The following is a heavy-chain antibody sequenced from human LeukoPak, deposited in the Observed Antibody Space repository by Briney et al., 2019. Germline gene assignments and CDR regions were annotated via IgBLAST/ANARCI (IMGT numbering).Heavy chain of an antibody. CDR2: ISGSGGST. D-gene: IGHD3-10*01. V-gene: IGHV3-23*01. CDR1: GFTFSSYA. Sequence: GGSLRLSCAASGFTFSSYAMSWVRQAPGKGLEWVSAISGSGGSTYYADSVKGRFTISRDNSKNTLYLQMNSLRAEDTAVYYCAKEELRWFGVGSRAPNWFDPWGQGTLVTVSS. J-gene: IGHJ5*02. CDR3: AKEELRWFGVGSRAPNWFDP.